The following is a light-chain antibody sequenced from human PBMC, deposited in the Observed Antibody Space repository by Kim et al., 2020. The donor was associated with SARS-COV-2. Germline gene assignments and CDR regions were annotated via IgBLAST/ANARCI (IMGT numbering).Light chain of an antibody. CDR3: RQYSSWPLT. J-gene: IGKJ4*01. V-gene: IGKV3-15*01. CDR1: QSVIKI. CDR2: HAS. Sequence: ETVITQSPATLSVSTGKKATLSCRASQSVIKILAWYQQKPGQGPRLLISHASTRATGIPARFSGSGSGTEFTLTICSQQSEYSAVYYGRQYSSWPLTFGGGTKLEI.